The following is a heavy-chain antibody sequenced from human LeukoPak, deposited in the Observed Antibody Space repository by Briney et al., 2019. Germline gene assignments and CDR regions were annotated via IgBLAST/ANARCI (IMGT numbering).Heavy chain of an antibody. J-gene: IGHJ3*02. CDR1: GYTFTSYG. CDR3: ARWALVDAFDI. V-gene: IGHV1-18*01. D-gene: IGHD1-26*01. Sequence: ASVKVSCKASGYTFTSYGISWVRQAPGQGLEWMGWINTYNGNTNSSQKLQGRVTMTTDTSTSTAYMELRSLRSDDTAVYYCARWALVDAFDIWGQGTMITVSS. CDR2: INTYNGNT.